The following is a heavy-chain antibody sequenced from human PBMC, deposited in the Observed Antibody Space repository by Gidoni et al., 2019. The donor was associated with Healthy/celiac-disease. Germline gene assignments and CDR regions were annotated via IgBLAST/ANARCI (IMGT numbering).Heavy chain of an antibody. D-gene: IGHD3-10*01. CDR2: INHSGST. CDR3: ASSGSGPDY. Sequence: QVQLQQWGAGLLKPSETLSFTCAVYGGSFSGYSWSWIRQPPGKGLEWIGEINHSGSTNYNPSLKSRVTISVDTSKNQFSLKLSSVTAADTAVYYCASSGSGPDYWGQGTLVTVSS. J-gene: IGHJ4*02. V-gene: IGHV4-34*01. CDR1: GGSFSGYS.